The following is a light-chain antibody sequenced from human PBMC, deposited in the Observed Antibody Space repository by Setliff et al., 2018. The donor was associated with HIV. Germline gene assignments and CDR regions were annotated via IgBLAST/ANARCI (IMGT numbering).Light chain of an antibody. Sequence: VLTQSPSVSGPPGQRVTISCSGSNSNIGTTTVDWYQRLPGAAPKLLIYTNSHRPSGVPDRFSGSKSGTSASLAISGLRSEDGAEYYCASWDDSLKVYVFGSGTKVTVL. CDR2: TNS. CDR1: NSNIGTTT. CDR3: ASWDDSLKVYV. J-gene: IGLJ1*01. V-gene: IGLV1-44*01.